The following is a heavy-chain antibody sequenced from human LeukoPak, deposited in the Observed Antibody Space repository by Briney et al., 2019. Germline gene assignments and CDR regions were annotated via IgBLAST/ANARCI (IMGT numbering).Heavy chain of an antibody. V-gene: IGHV3-30*18. D-gene: IGHD4-17*01. CDR3: AKSPGIGTYGDRSTAVDY. CDR1: GFTFSNYG. Sequence: GRSLRLSCAASGFTFSNYGMHWVRQAPGKGLEWVAVISHDGSNKYYADSVKGRFTISRDNSKNTLFLQMNSLRAEDTAVYYCAKSPGIGTYGDRSTAVDYWGQGTLVTVSS. CDR2: ISHDGSNK. J-gene: IGHJ4*02.